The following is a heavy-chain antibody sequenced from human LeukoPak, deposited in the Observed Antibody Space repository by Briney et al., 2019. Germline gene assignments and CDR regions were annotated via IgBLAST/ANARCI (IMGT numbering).Heavy chain of an antibody. D-gene: IGHD3-10*01. CDR1: GFTFSSYG. Sequence: GGSLRLSCAASGFTFSSYGMHWVRQAPGKGLEWVAVISYDGSNKYYADSVKGRFTISRDNSKNTLYLQMNSLRAEDTAVYYCAKGREFPSYYFDYWGQGTLVTVSS. V-gene: IGHV3-30*18. CDR3: AKGREFPSYYFDY. CDR2: ISYDGSNK. J-gene: IGHJ4*02.